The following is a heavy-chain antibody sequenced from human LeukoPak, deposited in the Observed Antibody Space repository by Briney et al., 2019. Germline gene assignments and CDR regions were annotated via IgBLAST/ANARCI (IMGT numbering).Heavy chain of an antibody. Sequence: SETLSLTCTVSGGSISSYYWSWIRQPPGKGLEWIGYIYYSGSTNYNPSLKSRVTISVDTSKNQFSLKLSSVTAADTAVYYCASTKHLGATNPFDPWGQGTLVTVSS. V-gene: IGHV4-59*08. J-gene: IGHJ5*02. CDR3: ASTKHLGATNPFDP. D-gene: IGHD1-26*01. CDR1: GGSISSYY. CDR2: IYYSGST.